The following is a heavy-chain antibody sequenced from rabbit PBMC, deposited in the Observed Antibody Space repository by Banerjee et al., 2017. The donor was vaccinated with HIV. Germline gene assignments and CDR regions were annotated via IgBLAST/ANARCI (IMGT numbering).Heavy chain of an antibody. Sequence: QQLVESGGGLVKPGASLTLTCTASGFSFSSGYDMCWVRQAPGKGLEWIGIIYTGSSGSTSYASWAKGRFTISKTSSTTVTLQMTSLTAADTATYFCARGGGGYAYSAGMGLWGPGTLVTVS. J-gene: IGHJ4*01. CDR3: ARGGGGYAYSAGMGL. D-gene: IGHD6-1*01. V-gene: IGHV1S40*01. CDR2: IYTGSSGST. CDR1: GFSFSSGYD.